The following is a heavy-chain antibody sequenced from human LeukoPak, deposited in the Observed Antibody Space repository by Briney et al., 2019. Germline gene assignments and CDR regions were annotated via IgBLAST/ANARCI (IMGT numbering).Heavy chain of an antibody. Sequence: PGGSLRLSCAASGVTFSSYAMSWVRQAPGKGLEWVSVISGSGASTYYADSVKGRFTISRDNSKNTLYLQMNSLRAEDTAVYYCAKASAMIVVVSKHFDYWGQGTLVTVSS. CDR1: GVTFSSYA. CDR3: AKASAMIVVVSKHFDY. D-gene: IGHD3-22*01. CDR2: ISGSGAST. V-gene: IGHV3-23*01. J-gene: IGHJ4*02.